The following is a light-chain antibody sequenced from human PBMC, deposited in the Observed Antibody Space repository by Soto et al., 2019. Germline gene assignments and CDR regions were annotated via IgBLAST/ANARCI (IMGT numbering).Light chain of an antibody. J-gene: IGKJ4*01. CDR1: ARINTY. V-gene: IGKV1-12*01. Sequence: DIQMTQSPSSVSASVGDRVTITCRASARINTYLAWYQQQPGKAPKLLIYDASSLQSGVPSRFSGSGSGTEFTLTIRNLQHADFATYYCQQANRPPLTFGGGTKVEIK. CDR3: QQANRPPLT. CDR2: DAS.